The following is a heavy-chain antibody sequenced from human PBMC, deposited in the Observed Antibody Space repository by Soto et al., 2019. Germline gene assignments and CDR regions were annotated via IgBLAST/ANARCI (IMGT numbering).Heavy chain of an antibody. D-gene: IGHD4-17*01. CDR1: GFTFSSYS. CDR2: ISSSSSYI. Sequence: EVQLVESGGGLVKPGGSLRLSCAASGFTFSSYSMNWVRQAPGKGLEWVSSISSSSSYIYYADSVKGRFTISRDNAKNSLYLQTNSLRVEYTAVYYCARGPKTPDYGDYNYYYYYMDVWVNGTTVTVSS. J-gene: IGHJ6*03. V-gene: IGHV3-21*01. CDR3: ARGPKTPDYGDYNYYYYYMDV.